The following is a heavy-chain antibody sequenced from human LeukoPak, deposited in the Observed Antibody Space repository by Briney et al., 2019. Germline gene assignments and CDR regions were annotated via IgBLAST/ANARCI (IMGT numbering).Heavy chain of an antibody. J-gene: IGHJ4*02. CDR2: ISSSSSYT. D-gene: IGHD6-19*01. V-gene: IGHV3-11*06. CDR3: VRDPPSSGWSFDY. CDR1: GFTFSDYY. Sequence: GGSLRLSCAASGFTFSDYYMSWIRQAPGKGLECVSYISSSSSYTNYADSVKGRFTISRDNSKNTVYLQMNSLRVEDTAVYYCVRDPPSSGWSFDYWGQGALVTVSS.